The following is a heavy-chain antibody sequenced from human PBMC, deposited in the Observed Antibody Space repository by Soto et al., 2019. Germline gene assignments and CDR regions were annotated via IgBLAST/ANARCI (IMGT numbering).Heavy chain of an antibody. CDR1: GDSITSNSYF. J-gene: IGHJ4*02. CDR2: IYYSGTT. CDR3: ARHFSVDYIDY. V-gene: IGHV4-39*01. Sequence: SETRSLTCTVSGDSITSNSYFWACIRQPQGKGLEWIGSIYYSGTTYYNPSLKSRVTISVDRSKNQFSLKLSSVTAADTAVYYCARHFSVDYIDYLGQGALVTVSS. D-gene: IGHD2-2*02.